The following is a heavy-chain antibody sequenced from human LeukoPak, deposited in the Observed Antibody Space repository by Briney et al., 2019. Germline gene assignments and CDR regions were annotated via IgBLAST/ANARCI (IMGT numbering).Heavy chain of an antibody. CDR2: IYYSVTT. V-gene: IGHV4-39*07. J-gene: IGHJ5*02. CDR1: GDSISSSSYY. CDR3: ARLRGDNWFDP. Sequence: SETLSLTCTVSGDSISSSSYYWGWIHQPPGKGLEWIGSIYYSVTTYYNPSLKSRVTISVDTSKNQFSLKLSSVTAADTAVYYCARLRGDNWFDPWGQGTLVTVSS. D-gene: IGHD4-17*01.